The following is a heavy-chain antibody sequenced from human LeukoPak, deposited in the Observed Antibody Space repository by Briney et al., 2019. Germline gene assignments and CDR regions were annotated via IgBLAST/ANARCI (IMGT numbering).Heavy chain of an antibody. CDR1: GGSISSSSYY. D-gene: IGHD3-10*01. J-gene: IGHJ6*03. CDR2: IYYSGST. CDR3: ARLANYYGSGSYTPYYYMDV. Sequence: SETLSLTCTVSGGSISSSSYYWGWIRQPPGKGLEWIGSIYYSGSTYYNPSLKSRVTISVDTSKNQFSLKLSSVTAADTAVYYCARLANYYGSGSYTPYYYMDVWGKGTTVTISS. V-gene: IGHV4-39*01.